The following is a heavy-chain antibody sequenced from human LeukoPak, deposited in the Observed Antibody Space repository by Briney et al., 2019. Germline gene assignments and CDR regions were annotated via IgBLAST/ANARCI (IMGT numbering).Heavy chain of an antibody. V-gene: IGHV3-15*01. CDR3: ATYCSSTSCYRTRYMDV. CDR2: IKSKTDGGTT. D-gene: IGHD2-2*01. Sequence: GGSLRLSCAASGFTFSNAWMSWVRQAPGKGLEWVGRIKSKTDGGTTDYAAPVKGRFTISRDNAENSLYLQMNSLRAEDTAVYYCATYCSSTSCYRTRYMDVWGQGATVTVSS. J-gene: IGHJ6*02. CDR1: GFTFSNAW.